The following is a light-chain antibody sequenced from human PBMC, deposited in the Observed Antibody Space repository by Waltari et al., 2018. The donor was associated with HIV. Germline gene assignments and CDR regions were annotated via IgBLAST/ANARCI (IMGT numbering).Light chain of an antibody. CDR3: QQSYSTPPT. Sequence: IQMTQAPSSLSASVGDRITITCRDSQSISSYLNWYQQKPGKAPKLLIYAASSLQSGVPSRFSGSGSGTDFTLTISSLQPEDFATYYCQQSYSTPPTFGQWTKVEIK. V-gene: IGKV1-39*01. J-gene: IGKJ1*01. CDR2: AAS. CDR1: QSISSY.